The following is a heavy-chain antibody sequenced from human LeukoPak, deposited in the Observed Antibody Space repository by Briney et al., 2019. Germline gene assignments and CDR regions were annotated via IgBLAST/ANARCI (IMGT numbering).Heavy chain of an antibody. V-gene: IGHV3-23*01. CDR2: FSGSGGHA. Sequence: GRSLRLSCAASGFNFSNYVMGWVRQAPGKGLEWVSAFSGSGGHAYHADAVEGRFSISRDTSKNTLYLQMNSLRAEDTAVYYCAKGRRTFIVVVIDAFDVWGQGTMVTVSS. CDR1: GFNFSNYV. D-gene: IGHD3-22*01. CDR3: AKGRRTFIVVVIDAFDV. J-gene: IGHJ3*01.